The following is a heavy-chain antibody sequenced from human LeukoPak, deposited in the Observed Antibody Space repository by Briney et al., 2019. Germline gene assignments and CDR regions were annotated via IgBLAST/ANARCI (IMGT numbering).Heavy chain of an antibody. CDR1: GFSFESYG. V-gene: IGHV3-20*04. D-gene: IGHD3-10*01. CDR2: TNWNGGTT. J-gene: IGHJ4*02. CDR3: ARDYGSGSYYNGIDY. Sequence: PGGSLRLSCAASGFSFESYGMSWVRQVPGKGLEWVSYTNWNGGTTDYADSVKGRFTISRDNGMSSLYLQMNSLRAEDTALYYCARDYGSGSYYNGIDYWGQGTLVSVSS.